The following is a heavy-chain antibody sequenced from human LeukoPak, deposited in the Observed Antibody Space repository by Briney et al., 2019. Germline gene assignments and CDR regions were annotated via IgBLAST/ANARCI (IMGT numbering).Heavy chain of an antibody. V-gene: IGHV3-21*01. CDR2: ISSSSSYI. CDR3: ARRARSSGWYA. J-gene: IGHJ5*02. CDR1: GFTFHSYW. Sequence: GGSLRLSCAASGFTFHSYWMHWVRQAPGKGLEWVSSISSSSSYIYYADSVKGRFTISRDNAENSLYLQMNSLRAEDTAVYYCARRARSSGWYAWGQGTLVTVSS. D-gene: IGHD6-19*01.